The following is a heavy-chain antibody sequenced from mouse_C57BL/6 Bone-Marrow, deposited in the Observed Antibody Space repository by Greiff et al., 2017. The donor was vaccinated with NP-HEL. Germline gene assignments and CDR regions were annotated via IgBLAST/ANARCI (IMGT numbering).Heavy chain of an antibody. CDR2: IYPRSGNT. J-gene: IGHJ4*01. D-gene: IGHD1-1*01. V-gene: IGHV1-81*01. Sequence: VQLQQSGAELARPGASVKLSCKSSGYTFTSYGISWVKQRTGQGLECIGEIYPRSGNTYYNEKFKGKATLTADKSSSTAYMELRSLTSEDSAVYFCARKIRSREGYWGQGTSVTVSS. CDR1: GYTFTSYG. CDR3: ARKIRSREGY.